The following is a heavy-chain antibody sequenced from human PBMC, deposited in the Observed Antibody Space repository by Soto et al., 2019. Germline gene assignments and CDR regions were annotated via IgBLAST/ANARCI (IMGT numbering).Heavy chain of an antibody. CDR2: IYYSGST. CDR1: GGSISSSSYY. Sequence: QLQLQESGPGLVKPSETLSLTCTVSGGSISSSSYYWGWIRQPPGKGLEWIGSIYYSGSTYYNPSLKSRVTISVDTSKNQFSLKLSSVTAADTAVYYCAQTHSSGWPSPWDAFDIWGQGTMVTVSS. D-gene: IGHD6-19*01. V-gene: IGHV4-39*01. CDR3: AQTHSSGWPSPWDAFDI. J-gene: IGHJ3*02.